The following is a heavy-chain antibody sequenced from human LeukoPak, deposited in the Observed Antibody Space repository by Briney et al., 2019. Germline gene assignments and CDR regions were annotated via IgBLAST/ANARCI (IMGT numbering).Heavy chain of an antibody. CDR2: ISASGSTE. CDR3: ARLDYDDYIFDY. D-gene: IGHD4-17*01. Sequence: GESLRLSCAASGFTFSDYYMRWIRHAPGKGLQWVSYISASGSTENYADSVRGRFTISRDIAKNSLYLQMNSLRAEDTAVYFWARLDYDDYIFDYWGQGTLVTVSS. CDR1: GFTFSDYY. J-gene: IGHJ4*02. V-gene: IGHV3-11*01.